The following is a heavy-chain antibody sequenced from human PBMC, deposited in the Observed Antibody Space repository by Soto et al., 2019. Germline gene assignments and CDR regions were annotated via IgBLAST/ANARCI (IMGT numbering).Heavy chain of an antibody. CDR2: ISGGGSGS. Sequence: EVQLLESGGGLVQPGGSLRLSCAASGFTFSSYAMNWVRQAPGKGLEWVSAISGGGSGSYYADSVKGRFTISRDNSKNTLYLQMNSLRAEDTAVYYCAKYSVDRPRYYFDYWGQGTLVTVSS. CDR3: AKYSVDRPRYYFDY. J-gene: IGHJ4*02. D-gene: IGHD2-21*01. CDR1: GFTFSSYA. V-gene: IGHV3-23*01.